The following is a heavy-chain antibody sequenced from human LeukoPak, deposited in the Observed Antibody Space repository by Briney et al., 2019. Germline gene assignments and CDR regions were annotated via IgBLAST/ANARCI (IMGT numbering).Heavy chain of an antibody. CDR3: ARLKSGTSSAVVGLDY. V-gene: IGHV4-59*08. J-gene: IGHJ4*01. D-gene: IGHD6-6*01. Sequence: QVQLQESGPGLVKPSETLSLTCTVSGGSISSYYWSWIRQPPGKGLEWIGYIYYSGSTSYNPSLKSRVTFSVDSSRNQFSLKLTSVTAADTAVYYCARLKSGTSSAVVGLDYWGHGTLVTVSS. CDR1: GGSISSYY. CDR2: IYYSGST.